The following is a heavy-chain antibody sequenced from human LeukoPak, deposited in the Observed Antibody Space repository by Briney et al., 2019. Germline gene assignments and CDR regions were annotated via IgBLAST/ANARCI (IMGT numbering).Heavy chain of an antibody. D-gene: IGHD3-10*01. V-gene: IGHV4-61*02. CDR3: ARVRVSNDENYFDY. CDR1: GGSISSGSYY. J-gene: IGHJ4*02. CDR2: IYTSGST. Sequence: SETLSLTCTVSGGSISSGSYYWSWIRQPAGKGLEWIGRIYTSGSTNYNPSLKSRVTISVDTSKNQFSLKLSSVTAADTAVYYCARVRVSNDENYFDYWGQGTLVTVSS.